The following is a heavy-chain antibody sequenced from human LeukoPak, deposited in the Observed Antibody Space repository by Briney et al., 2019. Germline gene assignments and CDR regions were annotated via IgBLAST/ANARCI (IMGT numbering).Heavy chain of an antibody. V-gene: IGHV3-30*18. CDR2: ISYDGSNK. J-gene: IGHJ3*02. CDR1: GFTFSSYG. Sequence: GGSLRLSCAASGFTFSSYGMHWVRQAPGKGLEWVAVISYDGSNKYYADSVKGRFTISRDNSKNTLYLQMNSLRAEDTVVYYCAKDSPSRQDDTMVVVVPDDAFDIWGQGTMVTVSS. D-gene: IGHD3-22*01. CDR3: AKDSPSRQDDTMVVVVPDDAFDI.